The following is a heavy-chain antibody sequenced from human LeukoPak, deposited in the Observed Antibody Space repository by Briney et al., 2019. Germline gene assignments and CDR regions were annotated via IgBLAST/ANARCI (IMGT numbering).Heavy chain of an antibody. J-gene: IGHJ3*02. CDR3: ARRYYDSSGYPGAFDI. CDR1: GFTFDDYA. D-gene: IGHD3-22*01. CDR2: ISWNSGSI. V-gene: IGHV3-9*01. Sequence: QAGGSLRLSCAASGFTFDDYAMHWVRQAPGEGLEWVSGISWNSGSIGYADSVKGRFTISRDNAKNSLYLQMNGLRAEDTALYYCARRYYDSSGYPGAFDIWGQGTMVTVSS.